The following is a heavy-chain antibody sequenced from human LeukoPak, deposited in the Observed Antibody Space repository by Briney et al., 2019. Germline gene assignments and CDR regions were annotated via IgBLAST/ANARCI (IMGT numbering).Heavy chain of an antibody. D-gene: IGHD2-21*01. CDR3: AKDFRIGYSAHFDY. V-gene: IGHV3-23*01. CDR1: GFTFRSHA. CDR2: IYENGGTT. J-gene: IGHJ4*02. Sequence: GGSLRLSCVGSGFTFRSHAMSWVRQVPEKGLEFVSGIYENGGTTYYADSVKGRFSISRDNSKNTLYLQMDSLRGEDTAVYYCAKDFRIGYSAHFDYWGQGALVTVSS.